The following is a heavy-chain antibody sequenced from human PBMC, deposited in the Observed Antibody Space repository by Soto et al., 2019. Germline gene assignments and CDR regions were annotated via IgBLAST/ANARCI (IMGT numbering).Heavy chain of an antibody. D-gene: IGHD6-19*01. CDR1: GFTFSSYG. J-gene: IGHJ4*02. V-gene: IGHV3-30*18. CDR2: ISYDGSNK. Sequence: PGGSLRLSCAASGFTFSSYGMHLVRQAPGKGLEWVAVISYDGSNKYYADSVKGRFTISRDNSKNTLYLQMNSLRAEDTAVYYCAKDHWWGVAVAGIVHVLLDYWGQGTLVTVSS. CDR3: AKDHWWGVAVAGIVHVLLDY.